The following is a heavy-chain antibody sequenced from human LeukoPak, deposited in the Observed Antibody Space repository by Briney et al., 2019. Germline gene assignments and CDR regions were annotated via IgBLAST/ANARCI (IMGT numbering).Heavy chain of an antibody. J-gene: IGHJ1*01. CDR3: ARALSGTYGLFQH. CDR2: IYYSGST. D-gene: IGHD1-26*01. Sequence: SETLSLTCTVSGGSISNYYWSWIRQPPGKGLEWIGYIYYSGSTYYNPSLRSRVTISVDTSKNQFSLNLSSVTAADTAVYYCARALSGTYGLFQHWGQGTLVTVSS. V-gene: IGHV4-59*01. CDR1: GGSISNYY.